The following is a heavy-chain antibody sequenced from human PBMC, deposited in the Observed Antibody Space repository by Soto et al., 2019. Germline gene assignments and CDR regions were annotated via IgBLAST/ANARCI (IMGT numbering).Heavy chain of an antibody. D-gene: IGHD3-22*01. CDR2: ISAYNGNT. CDR3: AREDSSGYYTYFDY. V-gene: IGHV1-18*04. CDR1: GYTFTSYG. Sequence: ASVKVSCKASGYTFTSYGISWVRQAPGQGLEWMGWISAYNGNTNYAQKLQGRVTMTTDTSTSTAYMELRSLGSDDTAVYYCAREDSSGYYTYFDYWGQGTLVTVSS. J-gene: IGHJ4*02.